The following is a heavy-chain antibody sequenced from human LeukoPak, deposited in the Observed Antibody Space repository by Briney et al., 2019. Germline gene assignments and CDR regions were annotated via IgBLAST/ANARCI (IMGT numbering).Heavy chain of an antibody. J-gene: IGHJ3*02. CDR1: GFTFSSYA. CDR2: ISGSGGST. D-gene: IGHD2-2*01. CDR3: ARDSASCRGCAFDI. Sequence: PGGSLRLSCAASGFTFSSYAMSWVRQAPGKGLEWVSAISGSGGSTYYADSVKGRFTISRDNSKNTLYPEMNSLRAEDTAVYYCARDSASCRGCAFDIWGQGTMVTVSS. V-gene: IGHV3-23*01.